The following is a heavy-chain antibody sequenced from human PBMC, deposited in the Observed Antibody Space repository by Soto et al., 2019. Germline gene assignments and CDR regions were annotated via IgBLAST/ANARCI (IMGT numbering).Heavy chain of an antibody. Sequence: QVQLVESAGGVVQPGRSLRLSCSASGFTFSSYAMHWVRQAPDKGLEWVAVISYDGSNKYYADSVKGRFTISRDNSKNTLYLQMNSLRAEDTAVYYCARWPPLGYPQDYWGQGTLVTVSS. CDR2: ISYDGSNK. D-gene: IGHD1-1*01. CDR3: ARWPPLGYPQDY. V-gene: IGHV3-30-3*01. J-gene: IGHJ4*02. CDR1: GFTFSSYA.